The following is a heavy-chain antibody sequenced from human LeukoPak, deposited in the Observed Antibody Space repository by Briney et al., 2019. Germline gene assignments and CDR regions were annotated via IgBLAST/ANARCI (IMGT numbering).Heavy chain of an antibody. CDR1: GGSISSSSYY. D-gene: IGHD2-15*01. J-gene: IGHJ4*02. Sequence: SETLSLTCTVSGGSISSSSYYWGWIRQPPGKGLEWIGTIYYSGSTYYNPSLKSRVTISGDTSKNQFSLKLSSVTAADTAVYYCAGGSLYCSGGSCYLAYFDYWGQGTLVTVSS. V-gene: IGHV4-39*07. CDR2: IYYSGST. CDR3: AGGSLYCSGGSCYLAYFDY.